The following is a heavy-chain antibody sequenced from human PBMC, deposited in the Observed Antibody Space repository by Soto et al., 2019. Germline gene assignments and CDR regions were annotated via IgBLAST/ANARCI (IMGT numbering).Heavy chain of an antibody. Sequence: EVQLLESGGGLVQPGGSLRLSCAASGFTFRSYAMSWVRQAPGKGLEWVSGISGSGGSTYYADSVKGRFTISRDNSKNTLYLQMNSLRAEDTAIYYCAKGPRNHWYFDLWGRGTLVTVSS. CDR2: ISGSGGST. J-gene: IGHJ2*01. CDR1: GFTFRSYA. V-gene: IGHV3-23*01. CDR3: AKGPRNHWYFDL.